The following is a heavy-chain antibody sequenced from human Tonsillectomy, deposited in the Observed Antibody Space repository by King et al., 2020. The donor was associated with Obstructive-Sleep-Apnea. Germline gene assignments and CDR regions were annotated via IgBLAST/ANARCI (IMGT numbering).Heavy chain of an antibody. V-gene: IGHV1-2*02. CDR2: INPNSGGT. D-gene: IGHD2-2*01. CDR1: GDTFTCYY. Sequence: QLVQSGAEVKKPGASVKVSCKASGDTFTCYYMHWVRQAPGQGLEWMGWINPNSGGTNYAQKFQGRVTMTRDTSISTAYMELSRLRSDDTAVYYCARDLGYCSSTSCYNWFDPWGQGTLVTVSS. J-gene: IGHJ5*02. CDR3: ARDLGYCSSTSCYNWFDP.